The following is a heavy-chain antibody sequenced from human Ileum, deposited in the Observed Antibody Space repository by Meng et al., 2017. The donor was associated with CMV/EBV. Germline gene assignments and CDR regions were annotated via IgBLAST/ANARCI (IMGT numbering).Heavy chain of an antibody. Sequence: SSYWMHWVRQAPGKGLVWVSRINSGGSSTTYADSVKGRFTTSRDNVKNTLYLQMNSLRAEDTAVYYCATHLGYCSSSSCYSNWFDPWGQGTLVTVSS. CDR2: INSGGSST. D-gene: IGHD2-2*01. V-gene: IGHV3-74*01. CDR3: ATHLGYCSSSSCYSNWFDP. J-gene: IGHJ5*02. CDR1: SSYW.